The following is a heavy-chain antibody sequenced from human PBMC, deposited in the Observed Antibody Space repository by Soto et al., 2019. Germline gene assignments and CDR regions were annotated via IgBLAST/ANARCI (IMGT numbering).Heavy chain of an antibody. Sequence: SETLSLTCAVSGDSISSTNWWTWVRQPPGKGLEWIGEIYHSGSTNYNPSLKNRVTISVDKSKNQFSLRLTSVTAADTAVYYCRGYSSSWSNFDYWGQGTLVTVSS. CDR1: GDSISSTNW. V-gene: IGHV4-4*02. CDR2: IYHSGST. J-gene: IGHJ4*02. CDR3: RGYSSSWSNFDY. D-gene: IGHD6-13*01.